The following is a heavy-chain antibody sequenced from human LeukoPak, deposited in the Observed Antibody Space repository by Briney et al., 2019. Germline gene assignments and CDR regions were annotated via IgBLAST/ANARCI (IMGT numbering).Heavy chain of an antibody. D-gene: IGHD3-16*01. CDR3: ARWTYASDGYGY. CDR1: GFTVSNNF. J-gene: IGHJ4*02. CDR2: ISGTGSDT. V-gene: IGHV3-21*06. Sequence: PGGSLRLPPAASGFTVSNNFMSWVRQAPGKGLEWVSTISGTGSDTYYTDSVKGRFTISRDNAKNTLYLQMKSLRAEDTAVYYCARWTYASDGYGYWGQGTLVTGSS.